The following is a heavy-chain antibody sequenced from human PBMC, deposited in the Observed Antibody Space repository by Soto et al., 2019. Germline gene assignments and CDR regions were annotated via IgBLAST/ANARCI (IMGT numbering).Heavy chain of an antibody. D-gene: IGHD3-3*01. CDR2: IIPIFGTA. V-gene: IGHV1-69*13. CDR1: GCTFSSYA. J-gene: IGHJ4*02. CDR3: ARRAGGDFWSGQTNYFDY. Sequence: SVKVSCKASGCTFSSYAISWVRQAPGQGLEWMGGIIPIFGTANYAQKFQGRVTITADESTSTAYMELSSLRSEDTAVYYCARRAGGDFWSGQTNYFDYWGQGTLVTVSS.